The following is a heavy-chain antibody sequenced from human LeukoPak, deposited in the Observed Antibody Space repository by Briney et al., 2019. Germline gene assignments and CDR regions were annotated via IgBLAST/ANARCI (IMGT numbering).Heavy chain of an antibody. CDR1: GFTFSTYW. CDR3: YLAVPDY. J-gene: IGHJ4*02. Sequence: GGSLRLSCAASGFTFSTYWMSWVRQAPGKGLEWVANIKEDGSEKYYGDSVKGRFTISRDNAKNSLYLQMNSLRAEDTAVYYCYLAVPDYWGQGTLVTVSS. D-gene: IGHD2-15*01. CDR2: IKEDGSEK. V-gene: IGHV3-7*01.